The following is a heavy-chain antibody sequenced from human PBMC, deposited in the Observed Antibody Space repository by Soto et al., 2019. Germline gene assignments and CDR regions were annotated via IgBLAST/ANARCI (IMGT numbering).Heavy chain of an antibody. V-gene: IGHV3-74*03. CDR3: VRSDFFDP. J-gene: IGHJ5*02. CDR2: VNSDGTTT. Sequence: EVQLVESGGGLVQPGGSLRLSCAASGFSISHYWMSWVRQAPGKGLVWVSRVNSDGTTTTYADFAQGRFIISRDNTKNTLYLQMNSLRVDDTAMYHCVRSDFFDPWGHGTLVTVSS. CDR1: GFSISHYW.